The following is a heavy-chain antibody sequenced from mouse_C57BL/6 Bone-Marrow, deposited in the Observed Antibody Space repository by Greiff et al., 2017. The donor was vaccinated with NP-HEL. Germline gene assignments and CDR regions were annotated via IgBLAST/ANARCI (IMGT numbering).Heavy chain of an antibody. CDR3: TAVTNDAMDY. Sequence: VQLQESGGGLVQPGGSMKLSCAASGFTFSDAWMDWVRQSPGKGLEWVAEIRNKANNPATYYAVSVKGRFTIARDDSKSSVDLQMNSLRAEDTGIYYGTAVTNDAMDYWGQGTSVTVSS. CDR2: IRNKANNPAT. V-gene: IGHV6-6*01. CDR1: GFTFSDAW. J-gene: IGHJ4*01. D-gene: IGHD2-2*01.